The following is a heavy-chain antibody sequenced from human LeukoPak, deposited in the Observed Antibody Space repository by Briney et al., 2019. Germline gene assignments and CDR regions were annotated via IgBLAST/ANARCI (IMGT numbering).Heavy chain of an antibody. V-gene: IGHV4-4*07. J-gene: IGHJ4*02. Sequence: PSETLSLTCTVSGGSISSYYWSWIRQPAGKGLEWIGRIYTSGSTNYNPSLKSRVTMSVDTSKNQFSLKLSSVTAADTAVYYCARDTCYYDSSGRGFDYWGQGTLVTVSS. CDR2: IYTSGST. D-gene: IGHD3-22*01. CDR1: GGSISSYY. CDR3: ARDTCYYDSSGRGFDY.